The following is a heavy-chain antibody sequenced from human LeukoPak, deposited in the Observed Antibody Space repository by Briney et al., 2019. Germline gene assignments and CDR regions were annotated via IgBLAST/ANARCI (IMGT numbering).Heavy chain of an antibody. Sequence: ASVKVSCKASEYTFTSYDINWVRQATGQGLEWMGWMNPNSGNTGYAQKFQGRVTITRNTSISTAYMELSSLRSEDTAVYYCARSYYDFWSGYYDAFDIWGQGTMVTVSS. V-gene: IGHV1-8*03. J-gene: IGHJ3*02. CDR3: ARSYYDFWSGYYDAFDI. CDR2: MNPNSGNT. D-gene: IGHD3-3*01. CDR1: EYTFTSYD.